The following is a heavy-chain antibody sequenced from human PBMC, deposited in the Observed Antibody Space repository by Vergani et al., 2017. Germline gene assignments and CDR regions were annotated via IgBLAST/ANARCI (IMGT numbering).Heavy chain of an antibody. CDR3: ARGGYCSGGSCYNRYFQH. V-gene: IGHV7-4-1*02. D-gene: IGHD2-15*01. CDR2: INTNTGNP. J-gene: IGHJ1*01. CDR1: GYTFTSYA. Sequence: QVQLVQSGAEVKKPGASVKVSCTASGYTFTSYAMNWVRQAPGQGLEWMGWINTNTGNPTYAQGFTGRFVFSLDTSVSTAYLQISSLKAEDTAVYYCARGGYCSGGSCYNRYFQHWGQGTLVTVSS.